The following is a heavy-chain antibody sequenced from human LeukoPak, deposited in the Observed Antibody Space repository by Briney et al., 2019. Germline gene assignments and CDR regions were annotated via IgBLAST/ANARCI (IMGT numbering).Heavy chain of an antibody. CDR2: INPNSGGT. CDR3: AREGELGLND. V-gene: IGHV1-2*02. D-gene: IGHD7-27*01. CDR1: GYTFTGYY. J-gene: IGHJ4*02. Sequence: ASVKVSCKASGYTFTGYYMHWVRQAPGQGLEWMGWINPNSGGTNYAQKFQGRVTMTSDTSITTAYMELSRLKFDDTAMYYCAREGELGLNDWGQGTLVTVSS.